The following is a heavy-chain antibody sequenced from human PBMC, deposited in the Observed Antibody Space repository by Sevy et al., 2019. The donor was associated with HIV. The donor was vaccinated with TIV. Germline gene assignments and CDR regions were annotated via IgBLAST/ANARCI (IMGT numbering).Heavy chain of an antibody. Sequence: SGPTLVNPAQTLTLTCSFSGFSLNTSGVGVGWIRLPPGKALEWLALIFWDDEKRYSPPLKNRLTITKDTSKNQVVLTMTNMDPVDTATFYCAGFLKGDDTNDIDSWDQGSLVTVSS. CDR3: AGFLKGDDTNDIDS. J-gene: IGHJ4*02. CDR2: IFWDDEK. V-gene: IGHV2-5*02. CDR1: GFSLNTSGVG. D-gene: IGHD1-1*01.